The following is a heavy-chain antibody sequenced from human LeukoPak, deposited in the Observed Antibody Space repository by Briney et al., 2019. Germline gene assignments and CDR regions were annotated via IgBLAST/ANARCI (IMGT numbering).Heavy chain of an antibody. Sequence: ASVKVSCKASGYTFTSYYMHWVRQAPGQGLEWMGIINPSGGSTSYARKFQGRVTMTRDTSTSTVYMELSSLRSEDTAVYYCARTLGGGYSSGWFDYWGQGTLVTVSS. D-gene: IGHD6-19*01. CDR2: INPSGGST. J-gene: IGHJ4*02. CDR3: ARTLGGGYSSGWFDY. V-gene: IGHV1-46*01. CDR1: GYTFTSYY.